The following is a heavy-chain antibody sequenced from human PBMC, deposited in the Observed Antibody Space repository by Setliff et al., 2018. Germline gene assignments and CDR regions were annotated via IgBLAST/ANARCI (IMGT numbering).Heavy chain of an antibody. Sequence: ASVKVSCKASGYTFTGYYMHWVRQAPGQGLEWMGRINPNSGGTNYAQKFQGRVTMTRDTSISTAYMELSRLRSDDTAVYYCARGPVMIVATGYFDYWGQGTLVTVSS. CDR2: INPNSGGT. D-gene: IGHD3-22*01. CDR1: GYTFTGYY. CDR3: ARGPVMIVATGYFDY. V-gene: IGHV1-2*06. J-gene: IGHJ4*02.